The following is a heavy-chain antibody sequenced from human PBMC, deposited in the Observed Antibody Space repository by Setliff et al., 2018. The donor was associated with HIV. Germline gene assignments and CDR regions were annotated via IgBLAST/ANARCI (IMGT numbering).Heavy chain of an antibody. J-gene: IGHJ2*01. CDR1: GGSISSGSYY. CDR3: ARGLSSGWYGYWYFDL. D-gene: IGHD6-19*01. V-gene: IGHV4-61*09. Sequence: PSETLSLTCTVSGGSISSGSYYWSWIRQPAGKGLEWIGHIYTSGSTNYNPSLKSRVTISVDTSKNQCSLKLSSVTAADTAVYYCARGLSSGWYGYWYFDLWGRGTLVTVSS. CDR2: IYTSGST.